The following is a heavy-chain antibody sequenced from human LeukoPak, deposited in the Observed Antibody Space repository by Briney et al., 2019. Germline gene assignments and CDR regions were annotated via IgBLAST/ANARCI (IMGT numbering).Heavy chain of an antibody. Sequence: SETLSLTCTVSGGSISSYYWNWIRQPPAKGLEWIGYIYYSGSADYNPSLKSRVTISVDTSKNQFSLKLRSVTAADTAVYYCARDKVPGDYWGQGTLVTVSS. CDR3: ARDKVPGDY. CDR2: IYYSGSA. D-gene: IGHD2-2*01. J-gene: IGHJ4*02. CDR1: GGSISSYY. V-gene: IGHV4-59*01.